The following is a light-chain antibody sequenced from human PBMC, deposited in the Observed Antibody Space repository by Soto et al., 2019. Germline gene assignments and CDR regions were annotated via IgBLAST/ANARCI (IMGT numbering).Light chain of an antibody. CDR2: DAS. V-gene: IGKV3-11*01. CDR1: QSISVY. J-gene: IGKJ1*01. CDR3: QQRSNWPRT. Sequence: EIVLTQSPATLSLSPGERATLSCRASQSISVYLAWYPQTLGQAPRLLNYDASNMATGIPARFSGSGSWTDFTLTISSLVPEDFAVYYCQQRSNWPRTFGQGTKVEIK.